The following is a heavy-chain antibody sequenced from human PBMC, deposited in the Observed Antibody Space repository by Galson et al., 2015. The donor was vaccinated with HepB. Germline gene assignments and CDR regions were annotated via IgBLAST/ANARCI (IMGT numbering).Heavy chain of an antibody. CDR2: IYTSGST. J-gene: IGHJ3*02. D-gene: IGHD3-16*01. V-gene: IGHV4-61*02. CDR1: GGSISSGSYY. Sequence: TLSLTCTVSGGSISSGSYYWSWIRQPAGKGLEWIGRIYTSGSTNYNPSLKSRVTISVDTSKNQFSLKLSSVTAADTAVYYCARANMITFGGDRGAFDIWGQGTMVTVSS. CDR3: ARANMITFGGDRGAFDI.